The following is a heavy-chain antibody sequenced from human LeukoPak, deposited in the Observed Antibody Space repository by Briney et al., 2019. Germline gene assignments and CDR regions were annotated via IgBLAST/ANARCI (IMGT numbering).Heavy chain of an antibody. D-gene: IGHD2-2*01. CDR3: AKDQDIVVLPAAENWFDS. Sequence: PGGLMRLSCPASGFTFSSYAMSWVRQAPGKGLEWVSAISGSGGSTYYADSVKGRFTISRDNAKNTLDLQMNSLRGQDTAVYYCAKDQDIVVLPAAENWFDSWGQATLVTVSS. V-gene: IGHV3-23*01. CDR2: ISGSGGST. CDR1: GFTFSSYA. J-gene: IGHJ5*01.